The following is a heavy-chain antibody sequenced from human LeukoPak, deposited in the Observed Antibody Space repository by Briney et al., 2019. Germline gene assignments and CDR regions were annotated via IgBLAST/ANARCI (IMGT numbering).Heavy chain of an antibody. J-gene: IGHJ4*02. CDR1: GFTFSNAW. CDR2: IKRKSDGGTT. Sequence: GGSLRLSSAASGFTFSNAWMSWVRQAPGKGLEGVGRIKRKSDGGTTDDAAPVKGRFTISRDDSKNTLYLQMNSLKTEDTAVXXXXXXXXXXXYDSSGYYYKYWGQGTLVTVSS. V-gene: IGHV3-15*01. D-gene: IGHD3-22*01. CDR3: XXXXXXXXYDSSGYYYKY.